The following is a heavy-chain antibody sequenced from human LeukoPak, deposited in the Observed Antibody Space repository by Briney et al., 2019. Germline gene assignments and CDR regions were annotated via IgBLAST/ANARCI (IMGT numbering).Heavy chain of an antibody. CDR3: ARIRESPPDHYDFWSGYYPYYFDY. CDR2: IFSNDEK. V-gene: IGHV2-26*01. J-gene: IGHJ4*02. Sequence: SGPVLVRPTETLTLTCTVSGFSLSNARMGVSWIRQPPGKALEWLAHIFSNDEKSYSTSLKSRLTISKDTSKSQVVLTMTNMDPVDTATYYCARIRESPPDHYDFWSGYYPYYFDYWGQGTLVTVSS. D-gene: IGHD3-3*01. CDR1: GFSLSNARMG.